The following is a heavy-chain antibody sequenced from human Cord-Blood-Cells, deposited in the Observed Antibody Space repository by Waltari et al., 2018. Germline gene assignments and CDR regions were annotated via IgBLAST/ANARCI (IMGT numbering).Heavy chain of an antibody. CDR1: GYPFTGYY. CDR2: INPNSGGT. D-gene: IGHD3-22*01. CDR3: ARDWVYYYDSSGYYYFDY. V-gene: IGHV1-2*02. Sequence: QVQLVQSGAEVKKPGASVKVSCKASGYPFTGYYMHWVRQAPGQGLEWMGWINPNSGGTNYAQKFQGRVTMTRDTSISTAYMELSRLRSDDTAVYYCARDWVYYYDSSGYYYFDYWGQGTLVTVSS. J-gene: IGHJ4*02.